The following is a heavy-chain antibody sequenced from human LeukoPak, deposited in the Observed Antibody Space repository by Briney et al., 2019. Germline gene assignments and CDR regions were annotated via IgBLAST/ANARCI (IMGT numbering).Heavy chain of an antibody. J-gene: IGHJ4*02. D-gene: IGHD5-12*01. CDR1: GFTFTTYT. V-gene: IGHV3-48*01. CDR2: ISGTGDII. CDR3: ARDRALVAFGY. Sequence: GGSLRLSCAASGFTFTTYTINWVRQAPGKGLEWVSYISGTGDIIQYADSVRGRFTISRDNAKNSVSLQMNSLRVEDTATYYCARDRALVAFGYWGQGALVTVSS.